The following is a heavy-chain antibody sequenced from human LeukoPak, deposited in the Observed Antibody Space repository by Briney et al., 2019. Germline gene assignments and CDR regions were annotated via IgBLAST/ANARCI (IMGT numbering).Heavy chain of an antibody. CDR2: IYYSGST. V-gene: IGHV4-39*07. CDR3: AKQYNWNDPFDY. CDR1: GGSISSSSYY. Sequence: SETLSLTCTVSGGSISSSSYYWGWIRQPPGKGLEWIGSIYYSGSTYYNPSLKSRVTISVDTSKNQFSLKLSSVTAADTAVYYCAKQYNWNDPFDYWGQGTLVTVSS. D-gene: IGHD1-20*01. J-gene: IGHJ4*02.